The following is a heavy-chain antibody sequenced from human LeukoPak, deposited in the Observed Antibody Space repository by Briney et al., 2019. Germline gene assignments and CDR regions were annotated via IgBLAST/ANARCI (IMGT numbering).Heavy chain of an antibody. D-gene: IGHD4-4*01. CDR2: ISSSSSYI. J-gene: IGHJ6*02. CDR3: AREGGSTTVTGDPYGMDV. CDR1: GFTFSSYS. V-gene: IGHV3-21*01. Sequence: GGSLRLSCAVSGFTFSSYSMNWVRQAPGKGLEWVSSISSSSSYIYYADSVKGRFTTSRDNAKNSLYLQMNSLRAEDTAVYYCAREGGSTTVTGDPYGMDVWGQGTTVTVSS.